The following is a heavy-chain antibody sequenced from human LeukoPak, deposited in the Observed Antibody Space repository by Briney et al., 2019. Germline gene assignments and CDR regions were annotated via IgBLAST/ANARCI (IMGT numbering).Heavy chain of an antibody. J-gene: IGHJ4*02. CDR3: ALSIGAYNSAGYFDY. Sequence: GDSLKISCKGSGYSFTNYWIGWVRQMPGKGLEWMGIIYPNASDTRYSPSFRGQVTISADKSITTAYLQWNSLKASDTAMYYCALSIGAYNSAGYFDYWGQGALVTVSS. V-gene: IGHV5-51*01. CDR2: IYPNASDT. D-gene: IGHD2-15*01. CDR1: GYSFTNYW.